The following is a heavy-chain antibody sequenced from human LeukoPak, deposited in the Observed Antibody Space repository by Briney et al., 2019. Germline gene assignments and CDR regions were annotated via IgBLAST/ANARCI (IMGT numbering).Heavy chain of an antibody. V-gene: IGHV1-46*01. J-gene: IGHJ4*02. Sequence: GASVKVSCKASGYTFTRYYMHWGRQAPGQGLEWMGIINPSGGSTSYAQKFQGRVTMTRDTSTSTVYMELSSLRSEDTAVYYCARDLHRIYYFDYWGQGTLVTVSS. CDR1: GYTFTRYY. CDR2: INPSGGST. CDR3: ARDLHRIYYFDY.